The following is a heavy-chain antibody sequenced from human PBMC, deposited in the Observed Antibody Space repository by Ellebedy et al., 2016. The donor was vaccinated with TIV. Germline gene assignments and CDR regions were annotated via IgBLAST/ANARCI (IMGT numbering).Heavy chain of an antibody. CDR2: INIDGSTT. J-gene: IGHJ4*02. CDR1: GFTFSSYG. CDR3: ATNRDYKFGF. Sequence: PGGSLRLSCAASGFTFSSYGMHWVRQAPGKGLVWVSRINIDGSTTTYADSMKGRFTISRDNSKNTLYLQMNSLRAEDTAVYYCATNRDYKFGFWGQGTLVTVSS. V-gene: IGHV3-74*01. D-gene: IGHD4-11*01.